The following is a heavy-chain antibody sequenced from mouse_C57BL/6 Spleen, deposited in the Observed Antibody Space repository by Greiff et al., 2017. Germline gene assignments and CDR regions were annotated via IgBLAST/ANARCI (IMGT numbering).Heavy chain of an antibody. CDR3: ARGRGTTVVVPAY. V-gene: IGHV1-80*01. CDR1: GYAFSRYW. Sequence: QVHVKQSGAELVKPGASVKISCKASGYAFSRYWMNWVKQRPGKGLEWIGQIYPGDGDTNYNGKFKGKATLTADKSSSTAYMQLSSLTSEDSAVYFCARGRGTTVVVPAYWGQGTLVTVSA. D-gene: IGHD1-1*01. CDR2: IYPGDGDT. J-gene: IGHJ3*01.